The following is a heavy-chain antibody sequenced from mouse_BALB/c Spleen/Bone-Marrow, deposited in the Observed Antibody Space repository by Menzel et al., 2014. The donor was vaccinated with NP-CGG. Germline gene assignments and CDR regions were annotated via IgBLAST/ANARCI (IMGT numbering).Heavy chain of an antibody. D-gene: IGHD2-2*01. CDR2: IRNKANGYTT. J-gene: IGHJ2*01. CDR1: GFTFTDYY. V-gene: IGHV7-3*02. CDR3: ARDGYDDY. Sequence: EVHLVESGGGLVQPGGSLRLSCATSGFTFTDYYMSWVRQPPGRALEWLGFIRNKANGYTTEYSASVKGRFTISRDNSPSILYLQMNTLRAEDSATYCCARDGYDDYWGQGTTLTVSS.